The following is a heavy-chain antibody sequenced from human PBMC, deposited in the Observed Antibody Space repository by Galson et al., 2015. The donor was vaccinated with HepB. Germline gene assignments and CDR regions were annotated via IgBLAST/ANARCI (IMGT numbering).Heavy chain of an antibody. Sequence: SVKVSCKASGYTFTSYGISWVRQAPGQGLEWMGWISAYNGNTNYAQKLQGRVTMTTDTSTSTAYMELRSLRSDDTAVYYCARVKDYYDSSGYPHGAFDIWGQGTMVTVSS. J-gene: IGHJ3*02. V-gene: IGHV1-18*04. D-gene: IGHD3-22*01. CDR1: GYTFTSYG. CDR3: ARVKDYYDSSGYPHGAFDI. CDR2: ISAYNGNT.